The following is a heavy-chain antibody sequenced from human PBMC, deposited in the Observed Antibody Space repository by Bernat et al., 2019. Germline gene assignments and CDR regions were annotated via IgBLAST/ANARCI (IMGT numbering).Heavy chain of an antibody. Sequence: EVQLVESGGGLIQPGGSLRLSCAASGFTVSSNYMSWVRQAPGGGLEWVSVIYSGGSTYYADSVKGRFTISRDNSKNSLYLQMNSLRAEDTAVYYCARGLGYGDYSLFDYWGQGTLVTVSS. CDR1: GFTVSSNY. D-gene: IGHD4-17*01. CDR2: IYSGGST. CDR3: ARGLGYGDYSLFDY. J-gene: IGHJ4*02. V-gene: IGHV3-53*01.